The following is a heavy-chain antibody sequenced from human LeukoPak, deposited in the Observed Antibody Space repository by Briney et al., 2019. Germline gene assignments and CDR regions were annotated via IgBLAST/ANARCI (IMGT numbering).Heavy chain of an antibody. CDR3: ARSRTYGDYGRGLDY. CDR2: INTDGFST. CDR1: GFISSSYW. D-gene: IGHD4-17*01. V-gene: IGHV3-74*01. Sequence: GGSLRLSCAASGFISSSYWMHWVRQPPGKGLVYIACINTDGFSTSYADSVKGRFTISRDNAKNTLYLQMNSLRAEDTAVYYCARSRTYGDYGRGLDYWGQGTLVAVSS. J-gene: IGHJ4*02.